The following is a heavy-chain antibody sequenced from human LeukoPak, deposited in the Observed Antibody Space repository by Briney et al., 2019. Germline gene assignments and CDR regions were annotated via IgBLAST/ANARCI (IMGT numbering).Heavy chain of an antibody. J-gene: IGHJ5*02. CDR2: INPNSGGT. CDR1: GYSFTDYY. Sequence: VASVKVSCKTSGYSFTDYYMHWVRQAPGQGLEWMGWINPNSGGTSSAQKFQDRVTMTRDTSITTVYMEVSWLTSDDTAIYYCARADRLDGGPYLIGPWGQGTLVTVFS. CDR3: ARADRLDGGPYLIGP. V-gene: IGHV1-2*02. D-gene: IGHD2-21*01.